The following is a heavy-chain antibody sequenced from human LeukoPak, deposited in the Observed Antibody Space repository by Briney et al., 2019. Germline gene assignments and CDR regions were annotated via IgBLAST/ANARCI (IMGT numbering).Heavy chain of an antibody. J-gene: IGHJ4*02. CDR1: GFTFGRFT. CDR2: INRRGHT. CDR3: AKEVDCPSDCLFFHS. Sequence: GGSLRLSCAASGFTFGRFTIHWVRQTPGKGLEWVSLINRRGHTFYADSVKGRFTISRDNSRNSVFLQMNSLRPEDTALYHCAKEVDCPSDCLFFHSWGQGTLVTVSS. V-gene: IGHV3-43*01. D-gene: IGHD2-21*02.